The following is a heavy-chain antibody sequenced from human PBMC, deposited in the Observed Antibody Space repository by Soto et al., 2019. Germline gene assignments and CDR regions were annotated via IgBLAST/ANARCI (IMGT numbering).Heavy chain of an antibody. CDR3: AKYGYNYGFRDAFDI. CDR1: GFTFSTYA. J-gene: IGHJ3*02. D-gene: IGHD5-18*01. Sequence: EMQLLESGGGLVQPGGSLRLSCAASGFTFSTYAMSWVRQAPGEGLEWVSAISGSGGSTYYADSEKGRFTISRDNSKNTLYLQMNSLRAEDTAVYYCAKYGYNYGFRDAFDIWGQGTMVTVSS. V-gene: IGHV3-23*01. CDR2: ISGSGGST.